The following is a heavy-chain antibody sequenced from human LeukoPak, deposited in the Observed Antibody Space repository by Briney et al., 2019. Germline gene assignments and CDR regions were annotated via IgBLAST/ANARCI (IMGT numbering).Heavy chain of an antibody. D-gene: IGHD3-22*01. CDR3: ARPLFLRYDDSIGP. Sequence: GGSLRLSCATSGFTFSNNEMNWVRQAPGKGLEWVSYISSSGSTIYYADSVKGRFTISRDNAYNSLFLQMNSLTAEDTAVYYCARPLFLRYDDSIGPWGQGTLVTVSS. CDR1: GFTFSNNE. V-gene: IGHV3-48*03. CDR2: ISSSGSTI. J-gene: IGHJ5*02.